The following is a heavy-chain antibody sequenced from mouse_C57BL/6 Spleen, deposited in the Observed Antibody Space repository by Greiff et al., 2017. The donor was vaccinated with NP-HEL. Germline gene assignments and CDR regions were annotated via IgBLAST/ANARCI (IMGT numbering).Heavy chain of an antibody. J-gene: IGHJ2*01. D-gene: IGHD1-1*01. Sequence: EVHLVESGGDLVKPGGSLKLSCAASGFTFSSYGMSWVRQTPDKRLEWVATISSGGSYTYYPDSVKGRFTISRDNAKNTLYLQMSSLKSEDTAMYYCARDGGSTDYWGQGTTLTVSS. V-gene: IGHV5-6*01. CDR2: ISSGGSYT. CDR3: ARDGGSTDY. CDR1: GFTFSSYG.